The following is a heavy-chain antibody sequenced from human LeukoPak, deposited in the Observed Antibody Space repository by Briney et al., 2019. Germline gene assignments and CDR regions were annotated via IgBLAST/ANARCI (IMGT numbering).Heavy chain of an antibody. J-gene: IGHJ3*02. CDR1: GFTSSSYS. CDR2: ISSSSSYI. D-gene: IGHD6-13*01. V-gene: IGHV3-21*01. Sequence: GGSLRLSCAASGFTSSSYSMNWVRQAPGKGLEWVSSISSSSSYIYYADSVKGRFTISRDNAKNSLYLQMNSLRAEDTAVYYCARAPGQQLVPIWGQGTMVTVSS. CDR3: ARAPGQQLVPI.